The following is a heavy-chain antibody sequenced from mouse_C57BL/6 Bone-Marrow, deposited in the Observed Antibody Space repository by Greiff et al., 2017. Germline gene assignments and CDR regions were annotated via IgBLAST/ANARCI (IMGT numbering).Heavy chain of an antibody. D-gene: IGHD1-1*01. CDR1: GFSLTSYA. V-gene: IGHV2-9-1*01. J-gene: IGHJ2*01. CDR2: IWTGGGT. CDR3: ARNTHYYGSSFPFDY. Sequence: VQLKESGPGLVAPSQSLSITCTVSGFSLTSYAISWVRQPPGKGLAWLGVIWTGGGTNYNSALKSRLSISKDNFKSQVFLKMNSLQTDDTARYYCARNTHYYGSSFPFDYWGQGTTLTVSS.